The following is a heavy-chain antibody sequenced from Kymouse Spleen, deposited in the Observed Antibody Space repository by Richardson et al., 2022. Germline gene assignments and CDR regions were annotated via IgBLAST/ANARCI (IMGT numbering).Heavy chain of an antibody. V-gene: IGHV3-9*01. Sequence: EVQLVESGGGLVQPGRSLRLSCAASGFTFDDYAMHWVRQAPGKGLEWVSGISWNSGSIGYADSVKGRFTISRDNAKNSLYLQMNSLRAEDTALYYCAKDPGSFDYYYGMDVWGQGTTVTVSS. CDR1: GFTFDDYA. D-gene: IGHD3-16*02,IGHD6-6*01. J-gene: IGHJ6*02. CDR2: ISWNSGSI. CDR3: AKDPGSFDYYYGMDV.